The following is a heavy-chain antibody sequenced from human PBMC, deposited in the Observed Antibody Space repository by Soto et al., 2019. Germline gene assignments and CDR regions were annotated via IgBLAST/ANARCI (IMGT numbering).Heavy chain of an antibody. D-gene: IGHD3-3*01. Sequence: ASVKVSCKVSGYTLTELSMHWVRQAPGKGLEWMGGFDPEDGETIYAQKFQGRVTMTEDTSTDTAYMELSSLRSEDTAVYYCATSAVLRFLEWYNYWGQGTLVTVSS. J-gene: IGHJ4*02. V-gene: IGHV1-24*01. CDR3: ATSAVLRFLEWYNY. CDR2: FDPEDGET. CDR1: GYTLTELS.